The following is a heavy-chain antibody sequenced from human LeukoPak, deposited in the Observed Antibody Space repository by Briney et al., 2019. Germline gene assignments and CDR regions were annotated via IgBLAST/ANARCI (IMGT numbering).Heavy chain of an antibody. CDR3: ARHHYGSGSYYGYYYYMDV. CDR2: IYYSGST. V-gene: IGHV4-39*01. Sequence: SETLSLTCTVSGGSISSSSYYWGWIRQPPGKGLEWIGSIYYSGSTYYNPSLKSRVTISVDTSKNQFSLKLSSVTAADTAVYHCARHHYGSGSYYGYYYYMDVWGKGTTVTISS. CDR1: GGSISSSSYY. D-gene: IGHD3-10*01. J-gene: IGHJ6*03.